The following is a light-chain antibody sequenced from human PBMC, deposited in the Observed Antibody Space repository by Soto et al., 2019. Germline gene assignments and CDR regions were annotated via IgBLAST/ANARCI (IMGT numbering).Light chain of an antibody. CDR3: QQRSDWPTT. CDR2: DAS. J-gene: IGKJ4*01. CDR1: QRCGRY. Sequence: EIVLTQAPATLYLSPGDRATLACRASQRCGRYLGWYQQRPGQAPRLLIYDASNRSTGIPARFSGSGSGTDFPLTISSLEPEEFAVYYCQQRSDWPTTFGGGTKVEL. V-gene: IGKV3-11*01.